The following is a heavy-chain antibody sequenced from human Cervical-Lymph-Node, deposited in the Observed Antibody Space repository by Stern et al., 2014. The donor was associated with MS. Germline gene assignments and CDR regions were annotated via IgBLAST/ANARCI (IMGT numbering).Heavy chain of an antibody. J-gene: IGHJ4*02. CDR2: INPSGGST. D-gene: IGHD6-13*01. CDR3: ARSYGYSSSWSGYYFDY. CDR1: GYTFTSYY. V-gene: IGHV1-46*03. Sequence: QLVQSGAEVKKPGASVKVSCKASGYTFTSYYMHWVRQAPGQGLEWMGIINPSGGSTSYAQEFQGRVTMTRDTSTSTVYMELSSLRSEDTAVYYCARSYGYSSSWSGYYFDYWGQGTLVTVSS.